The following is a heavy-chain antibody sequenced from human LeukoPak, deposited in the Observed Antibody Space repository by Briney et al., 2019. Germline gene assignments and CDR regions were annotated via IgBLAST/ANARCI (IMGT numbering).Heavy chain of an antibody. CDR3: VSYYYDSSGFDY. J-gene: IGHJ4*02. CDR1: GFTFSSYG. Sequence: QSGGSLRLSCAAFGFTFSSYGMHWVRQAPGKGLEWVAVISYDGSNKYYADSVKGRFTISRDNSKNTLYLQMNSLRAEDTAVYYCVSYYYDSSGFDYWGQGTLVTVSS. CDR2: ISYDGSNK. D-gene: IGHD3-22*01. V-gene: IGHV3-30*03.